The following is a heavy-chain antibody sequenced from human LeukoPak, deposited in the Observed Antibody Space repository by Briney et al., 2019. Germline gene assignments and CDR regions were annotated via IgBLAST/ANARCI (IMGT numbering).Heavy chain of an antibody. V-gene: IGHV3-23*01. J-gene: IGHJ4*02. CDR2: ISGSGGST. CDR1: GFTFSSYA. Sequence: PGGSLRLSCAATGFTFSSYAMSRVRQAPGKGLEWVLAISGSGGSTYYADSVKGRFTISRDNSKNTLYLQMNSLRAEDTAVYYCAKDLDYYGSGSDPVFDYWGQGTLVTVSS. D-gene: IGHD3-10*01. CDR3: AKDLDYYGSGSDPVFDY.